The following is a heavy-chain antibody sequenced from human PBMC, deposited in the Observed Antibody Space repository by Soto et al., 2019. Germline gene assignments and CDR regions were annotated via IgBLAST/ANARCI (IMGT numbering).Heavy chain of an antibody. D-gene: IGHD3-9*01. CDR3: ARGRAPRSRILTGFKDYYYMDV. CDR2: MNPNSGNT. CDR1: GYTFTSYD. J-gene: IGHJ6*03. V-gene: IGHV1-8*01. Sequence: GASVKVSCKASGYTFTSYDINWVRQATGQGLERMGWMNPNSGNTGYAQKFQGRVTMTRNTSISTAYMELSSLRSEDTAVYYCARGRAPRSRILTGFKDYYYMDVWGKGTTVTVSS.